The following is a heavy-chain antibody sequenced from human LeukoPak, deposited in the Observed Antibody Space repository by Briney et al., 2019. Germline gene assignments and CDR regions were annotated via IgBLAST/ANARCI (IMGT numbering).Heavy chain of an antibody. CDR3: ARDVVVLSTPDY. J-gene: IGHJ4*02. CDR2: INPNSGGT. CDR1: GYTFTGYY. D-gene: IGHD2-2*01. Sequence: ASVKVSCKVSGYTFTGYYMHWVRQAPGQGLEWMGWINPNSGGTNYAQKFQGRVTMTRDTSISTAYMELSRLKSDDTAVYYCARDVVVLSTPDYWGQGTLVTVSS. V-gene: IGHV1-2*02.